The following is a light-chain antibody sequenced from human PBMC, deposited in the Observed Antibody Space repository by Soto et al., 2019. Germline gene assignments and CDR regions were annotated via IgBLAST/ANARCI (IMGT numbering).Light chain of an antibody. V-gene: IGKV3-11*01. CDR1: QSVSSY. CDR2: DAS. J-gene: IGKJ5*01. Sequence: EIVLTQSPATLSLSPGERATLSCRASQSVSSYLAWYQQKPGQAPRLLIYDASNRATGIPARFSGSGSGTDFTLTISSLVPEDFAVYYCQQRSNWPMITYVQGTRLEIK. CDR3: QQRSNWPMIT.